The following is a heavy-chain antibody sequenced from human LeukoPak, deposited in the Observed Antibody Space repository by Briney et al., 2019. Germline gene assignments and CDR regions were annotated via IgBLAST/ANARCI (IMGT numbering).Heavy chain of an antibody. CDR2: ISSSSSYI. CDR1: GFTFSSYS. V-gene: IGHV3-21*01. J-gene: IGHJ4*02. D-gene: IGHD5-12*01. CDR3: ARVPRGYSGYGQGYYFDY. Sequence: GGSLRLSCAASGFTFSSYSMNWVRQAPGKGLEWVSSISSSSSYIYYADSVKGRFTISRDNAKNSLYLQMNSLRAEDTAVYYCARVPRGYSGYGQGYYFDYWGQGTLVTVSS.